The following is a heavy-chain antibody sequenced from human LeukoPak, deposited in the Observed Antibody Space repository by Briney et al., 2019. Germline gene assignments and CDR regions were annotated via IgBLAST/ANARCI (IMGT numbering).Heavy chain of an antibody. CDR1: GGSISSGDYY. D-gene: IGHD3-9*01. J-gene: IGHJ6*02. Sequence: SQTLSLTCTVSGGSISSGDYYWSWIRQPPGKGLEWIGYIYYSGSTYYNPSLKSRVTISVDTSKNQFSLKLSSVTAADTAVYYCARDDKSYYYYYGMDVWGQGTTVTVSS. CDR3: ARDDKSYYYYYGMDV. CDR2: IYYSGST. V-gene: IGHV4-30-4*01.